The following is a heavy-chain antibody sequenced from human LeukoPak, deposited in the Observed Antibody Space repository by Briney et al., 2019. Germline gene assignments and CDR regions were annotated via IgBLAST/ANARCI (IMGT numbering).Heavy chain of an antibody. D-gene: IGHD5-18*01. CDR3: AILYTAMAHIHY. Sequence: GASVKVSCKASGYTFTNYYIHWVRQAPGQGLECMGIINPSGGSTSYAQKFQGRVTMTRDMSTSTVYMELSSLRSEDTALYYCAILYTAMAHIHYWGQGTLVTVSS. V-gene: IGHV1-46*01. J-gene: IGHJ4*02. CDR2: INPSGGST. CDR1: GYTFTNYY.